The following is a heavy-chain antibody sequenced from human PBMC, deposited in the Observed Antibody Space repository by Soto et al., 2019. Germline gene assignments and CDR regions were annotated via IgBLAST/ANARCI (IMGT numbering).Heavy chain of an antibody. CDR3: AREAVAGKRAAFDI. J-gene: IGHJ3*02. Sequence: GVSLRLSCAASGFTVSSNYMSWVRQAPGKGLEWVSVIYSGGSTYYADSVKGRFTISRHNSKNTLYLQMNSLRAEDTAVYYCAREAVAGKRAAFDIWGQGTMVTVSS. CDR2: IYSGGST. CDR1: GFTVSSNY. V-gene: IGHV3-53*04. D-gene: IGHD6-19*01.